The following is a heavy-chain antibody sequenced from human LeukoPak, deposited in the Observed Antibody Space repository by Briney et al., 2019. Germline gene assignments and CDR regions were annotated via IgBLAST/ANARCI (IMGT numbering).Heavy chain of an antibody. Sequence: GGSLRLSCVASGFTFSNYWMHWVRQAPGKGLVWVSRINSDGSSTTSADSVKGRFTVSRDNAENTLFLQMNSLRADDTAVYFCARGNARAFDIWGQGTMVTVSS. D-gene: IGHD1-1*01. CDR2: INSDGSST. V-gene: IGHV3-74*01. CDR1: GFTFSNYW. J-gene: IGHJ3*02. CDR3: ARGNARAFDI.